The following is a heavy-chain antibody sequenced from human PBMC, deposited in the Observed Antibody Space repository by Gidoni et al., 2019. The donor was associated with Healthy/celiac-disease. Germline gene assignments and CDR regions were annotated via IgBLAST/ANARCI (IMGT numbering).Heavy chain of an antibody. J-gene: IGHJ4*02. V-gene: IGHV3-48*02. CDR2: ISSSSSTI. CDR3: CRSLAGLDWSTFDY. D-gene: IGHD3-9*01. Sequence: EVQPVESGGGLVQPGGSLSLSCAASGFTFSSYSMHWVRQAPGQGLEWVSYISSSSSTIYYADSVKGRFTISRDNAKNSLYLQMNSLRDEDTAVYYCCRSLAGLDWSTFDYWGQGTLVTVSS. CDR1: GFTFSSYS.